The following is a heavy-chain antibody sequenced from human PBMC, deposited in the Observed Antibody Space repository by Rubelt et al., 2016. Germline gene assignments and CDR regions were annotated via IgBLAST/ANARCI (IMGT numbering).Heavy chain of an antibody. V-gene: IGHV4-34*01. Sequence: YNPSLKSRVTISVDTSKSQFSLKLSSVTAADMAVYYCARDNRITMVRGVISQYYYGMDVWGQGTTVPVSS. J-gene: IGHJ6*02. CDR3: ARDNRITMVRGVISQYYYGMDV. D-gene: IGHD3-10*01.